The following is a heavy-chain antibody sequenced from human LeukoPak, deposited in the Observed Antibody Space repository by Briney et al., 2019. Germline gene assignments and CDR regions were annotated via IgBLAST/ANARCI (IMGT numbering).Heavy chain of an antibody. CDR1: GGSFSGYY. CDR3: ARHPQSAAGEYYFDY. V-gene: IGHV4-34*01. J-gene: IGHJ4*02. CDR2: INHSGST. D-gene: IGHD6-13*01. Sequence: SETLSLTCAVYGGSFSGYYWSWIRQPPGKGLEWIGEINHSGSTNYNPSLKSRVTISVDTSKNQFSLKLSSVTAADTAVYYCARHPQSAAGEYYFDYWGQGTLVTVSS.